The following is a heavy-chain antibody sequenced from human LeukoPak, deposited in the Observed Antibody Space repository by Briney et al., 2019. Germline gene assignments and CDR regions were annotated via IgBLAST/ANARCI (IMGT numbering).Heavy chain of an antibody. D-gene: IGHD2/OR15-2a*01. CDR1: GYSFTSYW. CDR3: ARQTAEYYFDD. Sequence: GESLMISCKGSGYSFTSYWIGWVRQMPGKGLEWMGIIYPGDSDTRYSPSLQGQVTISADKSISTAYLQWSSLKASDTAMYYCARQTAEYYFDDWGQGTLVTVPS. V-gene: IGHV5-51*01. CDR2: IYPGDSDT. J-gene: IGHJ4*01.